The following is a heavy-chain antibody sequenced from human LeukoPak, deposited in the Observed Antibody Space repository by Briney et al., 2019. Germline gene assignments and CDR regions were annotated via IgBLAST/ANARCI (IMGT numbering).Heavy chain of an antibody. Sequence: GASVRVSCKASGYTFTDYYVHWVRQAPGQGLEWMGWINANNGDTNCAQKFQGRVTMTRDTSISTAYMDLTRLRSDDTAVYYCARVSPIYQLFFWFDPWGQGTLVTVSS. V-gene: IGHV1-2*02. CDR1: GYTFTDYY. D-gene: IGHD2-2*01. CDR3: ARVSPIYQLFFWFDP. CDR2: INANNGDT. J-gene: IGHJ5*02.